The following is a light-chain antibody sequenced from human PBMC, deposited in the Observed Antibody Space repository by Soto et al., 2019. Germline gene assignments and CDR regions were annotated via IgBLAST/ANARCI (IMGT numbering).Light chain of an antibody. V-gene: IGKV1-9*01. CDR2: DAS. CDR3: QQVNVYPSP. CDR1: QGISSY. J-gene: IGKJ4*01. Sequence: IQLTQSPSSMSASVVHRVTITCRASQGISSYLGWYQQTPGKATNLLIYDASTLHSGVPSRFCGGGSGTDCTLTISSLQPEDFATYYCQQVNVYPSPFGGGTKVDIK.